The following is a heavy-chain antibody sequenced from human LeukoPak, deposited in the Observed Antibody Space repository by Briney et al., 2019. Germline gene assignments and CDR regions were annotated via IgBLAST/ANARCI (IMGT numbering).Heavy chain of an antibody. CDR3: ARGRNVGYSYSYVEMATQGPYYFDY. CDR2: ISYDGSNK. J-gene: IGHJ4*01. CDR1: GFTFSSYG. D-gene: IGHD5-18*01. Sequence: GRSLRLSCAASGFTFSSYGMHWVRQAPGKGLEWVAVISYDGSNKYYADSVKGRFTISRDNSKNTLYLQMNSLRAEDTAVYYCARGRNVGYSYSYVEMATQGPYYFDYWAHGTLVTVSS. V-gene: IGHV3-30*03.